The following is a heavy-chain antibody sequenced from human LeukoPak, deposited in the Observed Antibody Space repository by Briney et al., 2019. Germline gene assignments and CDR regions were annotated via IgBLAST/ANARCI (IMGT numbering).Heavy chain of an antibody. CDR3: ARARYVSAWYAFDI. V-gene: IGHV4-59*02. J-gene: IGHJ3*02. CDR1: GGSVSSSY. D-gene: IGHD6-19*01. CDR2: IYYTGSG. Sequence: PSETLSLTCTVSGGSVSSSYWSWIRQPPGQGLEWIGYIYYTGSGNNSPSLKRRVTMSVDPSKNQFSLRLNSVTAADTAVYYCARARYVSAWYAFDIWGQGTMGTVSS.